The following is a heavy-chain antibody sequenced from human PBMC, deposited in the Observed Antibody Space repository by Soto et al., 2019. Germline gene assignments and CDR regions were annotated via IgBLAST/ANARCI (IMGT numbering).Heavy chain of an antibody. D-gene: IGHD2-21*02. CDR3: GKDTLACSGGDCPLYYYYGMDV. Sequence: QVQLVESGGGVVQPGRSLRLSCAGSGFTFRSYGMHCVRQAPGKGLEWLAVISNDGTNKYLADSVKGRLTLSRDNSRNTLSLEINNLRPEDTAVYYCGKDTLACSGGDCPLYYYYGMDVWGQGTTVTVTS. J-gene: IGHJ6*02. CDR2: ISNDGTNK. CDR1: GFTFRSYG. V-gene: IGHV3-30*18.